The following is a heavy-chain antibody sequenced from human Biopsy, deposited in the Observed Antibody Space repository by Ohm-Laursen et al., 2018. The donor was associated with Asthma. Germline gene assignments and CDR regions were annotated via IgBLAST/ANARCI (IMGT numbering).Heavy chain of an antibody. CDR1: GFTVSRDH. Sequence: SLRLSCTASGFTVSRDHMFWVRQAPGKGLEWVSVIYSGGTSHTADSVRGRFTISRDYSKNTLYLQMHSLRAEDTAVYYCARGNHHLDYGGNSGAFDIWGQGTMVTVSS. CDR2: IYSGGTS. J-gene: IGHJ3*02. D-gene: IGHD4-23*01. CDR3: ARGNHHLDYGGNSGAFDI. V-gene: IGHV3-53*01.